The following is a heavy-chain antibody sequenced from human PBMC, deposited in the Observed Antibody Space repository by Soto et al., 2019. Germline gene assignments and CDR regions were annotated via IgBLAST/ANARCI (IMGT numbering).Heavy chain of an antibody. CDR3: ARGRGRYYGSGSYGPYYYYGMDV. CDR1: GGSFSGYY. V-gene: IGHV4-34*01. J-gene: IGHJ6*02. CDR2: INHSGST. D-gene: IGHD3-10*01. Sequence: SETLSLTCAVYGGSFSGYYWSWIRQPPGKGLEWIGEINHSGSTNYNPSLKSRVTISVDTSKNQFSLKLSSVTAADTAVYYCARGRGRYYGSGSYGPYYYYGMDVWGQGTTVTVSS.